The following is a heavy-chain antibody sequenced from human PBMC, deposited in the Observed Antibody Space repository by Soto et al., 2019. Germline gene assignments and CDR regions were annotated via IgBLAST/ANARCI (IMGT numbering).Heavy chain of an antibody. D-gene: IGHD6-19*01. CDR3: ARLRPTNKLPGYSSGWYYLDY. CDR2: IYYSGST. Sequence: QLQLQESGPGLVKPSETLSLTCTVSGGSISSSSYYWGWIRQPPGKGLEWIGSIYYSGSTYYNPSLKSRVTISVDTSKNQFSLKLSSVTAADTAVYYCARLRPTNKLPGYSSGWYYLDYWGQGTLVTVSS. J-gene: IGHJ4*02. V-gene: IGHV4-39*01. CDR1: GGSISSSSYY.